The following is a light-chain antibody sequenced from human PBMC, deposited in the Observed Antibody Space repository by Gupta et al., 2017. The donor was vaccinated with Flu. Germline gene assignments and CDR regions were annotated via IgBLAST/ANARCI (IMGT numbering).Light chain of an antibody. CDR1: QNINRW. Sequence: DIQMTQSPSTLSASVGDRVTITCRASQNINRWLAWYQQKPGKAPNLLIYKTSTLESGVPSRFSGSGSGTEFTLTISSLQPDDFATYYCQQYNSYSYTLGQGTKLEIK. J-gene: IGKJ2*01. CDR3: QQYNSYSYT. CDR2: KTS. V-gene: IGKV1-5*03.